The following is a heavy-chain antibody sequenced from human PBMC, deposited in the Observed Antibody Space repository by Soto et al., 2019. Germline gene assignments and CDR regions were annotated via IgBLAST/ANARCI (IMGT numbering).Heavy chain of an antibody. CDR1: GGTFSSYA. V-gene: IGHV1-69*01. CDR3: ATSTRPGIAVAGTHFDY. CDR2: IIPSFGTA. Sequence: QVQLVQSGAEVKKPGSSVKVSCKASGGTFSSYAISWVRQAPGQGLEWMGGIIPSFGTANYAQKFQGRVTITADESTSTAYMELSSLRSEDTAVHYCATSTRPGIAVAGTHFDYWGQGTLVTVSS. D-gene: IGHD6-19*01. J-gene: IGHJ4*02.